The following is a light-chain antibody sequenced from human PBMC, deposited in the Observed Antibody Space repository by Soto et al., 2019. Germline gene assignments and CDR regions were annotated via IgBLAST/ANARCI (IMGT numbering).Light chain of an antibody. CDR3: HSYDVSLRGPA. J-gene: IGLJ2*01. CDR1: RSNIGAGYD. Sequence: QSVLTQPPSLSGAPGQRVTISCTGSRSNIGAGYDVHWNQHLPGTAPKVLIFDNSNRPSGVPDRFSGSKSGTSASLAITGLQAEDEAVYYCHSYDVSLRGPAFGGGTKVTVL. CDR2: DNS. V-gene: IGLV1-40*01.